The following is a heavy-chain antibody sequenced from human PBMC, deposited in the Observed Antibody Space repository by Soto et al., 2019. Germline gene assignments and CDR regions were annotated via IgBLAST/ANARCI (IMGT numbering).Heavy chain of an antibody. Sequence: GGSLRLSCVASGFTFSDYYMSWIRQAPGKGLEWLSYSSNSGTYTRYADSVKGRFSISRDNAKNSLFLQINSLRGEDTAIYYCARSGDNYNVLDYWGQGTPVTVS. J-gene: IGHJ4*02. V-gene: IGHV3-11*06. CDR1: GFTFSDYY. CDR2: SSNSGTYT. D-gene: IGHD3-10*02. CDR3: ARSGDNYNVLDY.